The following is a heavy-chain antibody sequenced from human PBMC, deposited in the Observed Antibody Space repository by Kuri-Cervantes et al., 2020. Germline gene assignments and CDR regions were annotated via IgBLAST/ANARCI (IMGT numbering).Heavy chain of an antibody. Sequence: SVNVSCKACVGTFSSYAISWVRQAPGRGLEWMGGIIPIFGTADYVQKFQGRVTITTYESTRTAYMELSSLRSDDTAGYYCARGRKTTVTFDDAFDIWGQGTMVTVSS. J-gene: IGHJ3*02. CDR3: ARGRKTTVTFDDAFDI. CDR2: IIPIFGTA. V-gene: IGHV1-69*05. D-gene: IGHD4-17*01. CDR1: VGTFSSYA.